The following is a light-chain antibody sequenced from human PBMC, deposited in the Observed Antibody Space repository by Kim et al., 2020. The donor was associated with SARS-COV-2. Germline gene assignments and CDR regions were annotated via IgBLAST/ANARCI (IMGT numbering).Light chain of an antibody. CDR3: QQRNSWLFT. CDR1: QSISSY. V-gene: IGKV3-11*01. J-gene: IGKJ3*01. Sequence: EIVLTQSPATLSLSPGESATLSCRASQSISSYLAWYQQKPGQAPRLLIADASNRATGIPARFSGSGSGTDFTLTISSLEPEDFAVYYCQQRNSWLFTFGPGTKVDIK. CDR2: DAS.